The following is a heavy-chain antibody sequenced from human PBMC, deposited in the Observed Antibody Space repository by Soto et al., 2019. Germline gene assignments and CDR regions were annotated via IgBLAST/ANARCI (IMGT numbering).Heavy chain of an antibody. D-gene: IGHD3-10*01. V-gene: IGHV4-34*01. Sequence: QVQLQQWGAGLLKPSETLSLTCAVYGGSFSGYYWSWIRQPPGKGLEWIGEINHSGSTNYNPSLKSRVTISVDTSKNQFSLKLSSVTAADTAVYYCARGRYGSYYGSGSYYNYYYYMDVWGKGTTVTVSS. CDR2: INHSGST. CDR3: ARGRYGSYYGSGSYYNYYYYMDV. CDR1: GGSFSGYY. J-gene: IGHJ6*03.